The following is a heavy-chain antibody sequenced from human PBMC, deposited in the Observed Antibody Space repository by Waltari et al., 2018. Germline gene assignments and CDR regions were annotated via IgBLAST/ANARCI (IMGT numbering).Heavy chain of an antibody. V-gene: IGHV4-61*02. Sequence: QVQLQESGPGLVKPSQTLSLTCTVSGGSISSGSYYWSGIRQPAGKGLEWIGRIYTSGSTNYNPSLKSRVTISVDTSKNQFSLKLSSVTAADTAVYYCAREGALGYDYVWGIDYWGQGTLVTVSS. CDR3: AREGALGYDYVWGIDY. CDR1: GGSISSGSYY. J-gene: IGHJ4*02. D-gene: IGHD3-16*01. CDR2: IYTSGST.